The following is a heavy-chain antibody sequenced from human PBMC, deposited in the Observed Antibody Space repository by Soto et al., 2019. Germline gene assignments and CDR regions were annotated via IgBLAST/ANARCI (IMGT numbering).Heavy chain of an antibody. D-gene: IGHD5-18*01. CDR1: GFTFSNYG. Sequence: QVQRMESGGGVVQPGRSLRLSCAASGFTFSNYGRHWVRQAPGKGLEWVALISSDGSNKYYADSVKGRFTISRDNSKNTLYLQMNSLRAQETAVYYCAIDGYTYGSADFWGQGTLVTVSS. CDR2: ISSDGSNK. J-gene: IGHJ4*02. CDR3: AIDGYTYGSADF. V-gene: IGHV3-30*03.